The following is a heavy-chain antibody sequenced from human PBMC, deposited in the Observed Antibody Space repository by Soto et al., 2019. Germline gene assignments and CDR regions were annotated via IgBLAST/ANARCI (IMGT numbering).Heavy chain of an antibody. CDR1: GFTFDDYA. CDR3: AKGAEPPLAAAAFDY. CDR2: ISWNSGSI. Sequence: GGSLRLSCAASGFTFDDYAMHWVRQAPGKGLEWVSGISWNSGSIGYADSVKGRFTISRDNAKNSLYLQMNSLRAEDTALYYCAKGAEPPLAAAAFDYWGQGTLVTVSS. D-gene: IGHD6-13*01. J-gene: IGHJ4*02. V-gene: IGHV3-9*01.